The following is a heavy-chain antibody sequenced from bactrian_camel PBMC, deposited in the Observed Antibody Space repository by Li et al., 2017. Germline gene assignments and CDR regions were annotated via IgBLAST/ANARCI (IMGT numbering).Heavy chain of an antibody. J-gene: IGHJ4*01. V-gene: IGHV3S54*01. D-gene: IGHD3*01. CDR2: IDTGDGSK. Sequence: QVQLVESGGGSVQAGGSLRLSCAVSGSMHSTASMGWFRQAPGKEREGVATIDTGDGSKYCVDSVKGRFTTSRDNAKKTVYLQMHRLKPEDGAVYYCAADHQAGCMTPHPLGLISQGTQVTVS. CDR1: GSMHSTAS.